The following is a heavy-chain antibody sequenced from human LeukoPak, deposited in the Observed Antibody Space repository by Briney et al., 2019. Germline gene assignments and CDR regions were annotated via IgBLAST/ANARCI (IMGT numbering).Heavy chain of an antibody. CDR3: ARDRRYDYVWGSPFDY. Sequence: GGSLRFSGAGSGLTFTVYARPWVRRAPAKGWRWGGFIRYDGSNKYYGDSVKGRFTISRDNSKNTLYLQMNSLRAEDTAVYYRARDRRYDYVWGSPFDYWGQGTLVTVSS. CDR2: IRYDGSNK. CDR1: GLTFTVYA. V-gene: IGHV3-30*02. D-gene: IGHD3-16*01. J-gene: IGHJ4*02.